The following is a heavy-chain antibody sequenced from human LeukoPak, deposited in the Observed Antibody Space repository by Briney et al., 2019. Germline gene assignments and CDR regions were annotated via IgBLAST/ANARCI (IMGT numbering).Heavy chain of an antibody. Sequence: SETLSLTCTVSGYSISSGYYWGWIRQPPGKGLEWIGSIYHSGSTYYNPSLKSRVTISVDTSKNQFSLKLSSVTAADTAVYYCARASWYYDSSERWFDPWGQGTLVTVSS. J-gene: IGHJ5*02. V-gene: IGHV4-38-2*02. CDR1: GYSISSGYY. CDR2: IYHSGST. D-gene: IGHD3-22*01. CDR3: ARASWYYDSSERWFDP.